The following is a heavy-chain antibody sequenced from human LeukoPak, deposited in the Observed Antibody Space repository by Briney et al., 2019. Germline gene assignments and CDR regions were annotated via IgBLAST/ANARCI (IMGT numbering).Heavy chain of an antibody. J-gene: IGHJ4*02. Sequence: GGFLRLSCAASGFTFSSYGMSWVRQAPGKGLEWVSYITMNSVRLYADSMKGRFTISRDNDKNSVYLQMNSLRDEDTAMYYCTRGRYQFLGPNDYWGQGSLVTVSS. V-gene: IGHV3-48*02. CDR2: ITMNSVR. CDR3: TRGRYQFLGPNDY. CDR1: GFTFSSYG. D-gene: IGHD2-2*01.